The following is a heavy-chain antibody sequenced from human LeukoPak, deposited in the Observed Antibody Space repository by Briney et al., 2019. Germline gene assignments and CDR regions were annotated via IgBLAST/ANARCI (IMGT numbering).Heavy chain of an antibody. CDR3: TTDRMTRNGFFDY. V-gene: IGHV3-15*01. D-gene: IGHD1-1*01. Sequence: GGSLRLSCAASGFIVSNSYMSWVRQAPGKGLEWVGRVKSRADGGSTDYAGPVKGRFSISRDDSKNIVYLEMDSLKTDDTAVYYCTTDRMTRNGFFDYWGQGMQVIVSS. CDR2: VKSRADGGST. CDR1: GFIVSNSY. J-gene: IGHJ4*02.